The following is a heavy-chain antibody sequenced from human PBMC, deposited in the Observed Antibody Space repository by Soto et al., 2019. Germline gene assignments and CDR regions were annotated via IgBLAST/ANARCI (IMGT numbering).Heavy chain of an antibody. CDR2: IYQSGTT. J-gene: IGHJ4*02. CDR3: ATRVDCSPWLDS. Sequence: QVQLQESGPGLVKPSGTLSLTCAVSGGSISSNYWWTWVRQPPGTGLELIGEIYQSGTTNYIPSLKSRVTISVDKSKNQFSLNLRSLTAADTAVYYCATRVDCSPWLDSWGQGTLVTVSS. CDR1: GGSISSNYW. V-gene: IGHV4-4*02. D-gene: IGHD2-21*01.